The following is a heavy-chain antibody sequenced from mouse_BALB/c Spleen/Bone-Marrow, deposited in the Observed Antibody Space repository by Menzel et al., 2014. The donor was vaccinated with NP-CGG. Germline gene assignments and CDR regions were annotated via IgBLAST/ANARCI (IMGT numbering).Heavy chain of an antibody. CDR2: INPSSGYT. CDR3: AKINYGYYAMDY. Sequence: VQVVESAAELARPGASVKMSCKASGYIFTTFTMHWVKQRPGQGLEWIGYINPSSGYTEYNQKFRDKTTLTADKSSSTAYMQLSSLTSEDSAVYYCAKINYGYYAMDYWGQGTSVTVSS. D-gene: IGHD1-1*01. V-gene: IGHV1-4*02. J-gene: IGHJ4*01. CDR1: GYIFTTFT.